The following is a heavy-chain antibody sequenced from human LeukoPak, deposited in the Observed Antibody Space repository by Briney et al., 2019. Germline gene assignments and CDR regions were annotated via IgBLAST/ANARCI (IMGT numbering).Heavy chain of an antibody. J-gene: IGHJ4*02. Sequence: GGSLRLSCAASGFIFSNYAMYWVRQAPGKGLEWISAISGRSDNTYYADSVKGRFTISRDSSKNTLYLQMNSLRADDTAVYYCAKWGDDDVLTGYYVSDFWGQGTLVTVSS. V-gene: IGHV3-23*01. CDR2: ISGRSDNT. CDR3: AKWGDDDVLTGYYVSDF. D-gene: IGHD3-9*01. CDR1: GFIFSNYA.